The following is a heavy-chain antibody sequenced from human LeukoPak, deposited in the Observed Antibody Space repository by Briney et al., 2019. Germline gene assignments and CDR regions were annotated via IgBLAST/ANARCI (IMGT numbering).Heavy chain of an antibody. V-gene: IGHV1-69*13. CDR3: ARSERGYYDSSGLDFDY. D-gene: IGHD3-22*01. J-gene: IGHJ4*02. CDR2: IIPIFGTA. Sequence: ASVKVSCKASGGTFSSYAISRVRQAPGQGLEWMGGIIPIFGTANYAQKFQGRVTITADESTSTAYMELSSLRSEDTAVYYCARSERGYYDSSGLDFDYWGQGTLVTVSS. CDR1: GGTFSSYA.